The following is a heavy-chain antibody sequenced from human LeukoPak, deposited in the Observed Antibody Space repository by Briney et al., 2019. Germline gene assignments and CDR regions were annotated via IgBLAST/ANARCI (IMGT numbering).Heavy chain of an antibody. CDR1: GGTFSSYA. V-gene: IGHV1-69*06. D-gene: IGHD6-13*01. J-gene: IGHJ4*02. CDR2: IIPIFGTA. Sequence: SVKVSCKASGGTFSSYAISWVRQAPGQGLEWMGGIIPIFGTANYAQKFQGRVTITADKSTSTAYMELSSLRSEDTAVYYCARDIAYSSSWYWWGQGTLVTVSS. CDR3: ARDIAYSSSWYW.